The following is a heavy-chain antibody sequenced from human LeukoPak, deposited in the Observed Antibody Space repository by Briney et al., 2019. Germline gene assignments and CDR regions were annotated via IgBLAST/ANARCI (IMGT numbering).Heavy chain of an antibody. J-gene: IGHJ4*02. CDR2: IYPGESDT. V-gene: IGHV5-51*01. D-gene: IGHD3-10*01. Sequence: GESLKISCKGSGYSFTNYWVGWVRQMPGKGLEGMGIIYPGESDTRYSPSFQGQVTISADKSISPTYLQWSSLKASDTAMYYCARSGVLGVAVYWGQGTLVTVSS. CDR3: ARSGVLGVAVY. CDR1: GYSFTNYW.